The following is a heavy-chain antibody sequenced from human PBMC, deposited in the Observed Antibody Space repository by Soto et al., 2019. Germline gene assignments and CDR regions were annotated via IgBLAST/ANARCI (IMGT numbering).Heavy chain of an antibody. CDR3: ARAPDPNNYYGSGSYGLGYYYGMDV. CDR1: GGSISSGGYY. Sequence: SETLSLTCTVSGGSISSGGYYWSWIRQHPGNGLEWIGYIYYSGSTYYNPSLKSRVTISVDTSKNQFSLKLSSVTAADTAVYYCARAPDPNNYYGSGSYGLGYYYGMDVWGQGTTVTVSS. J-gene: IGHJ6*02. V-gene: IGHV4-31*03. D-gene: IGHD3-10*01. CDR2: IYYSGST.